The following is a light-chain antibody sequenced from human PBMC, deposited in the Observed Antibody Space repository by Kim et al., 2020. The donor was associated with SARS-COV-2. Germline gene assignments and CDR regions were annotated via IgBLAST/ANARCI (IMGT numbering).Light chain of an antibody. CDR3: HQFKKWPLT. CDR1: PSVSSD. CDR2: GAS. J-gene: IGKJ4*01. Sequence: VSPGERVTLSCRASPSVSSDLAWYLHKPGQAPRLLVYGASTRATGIPVRFSGSGSGTEFTLTISSLQSEDFAVYYCHQFKKWPLTFGGGTKVDIK. V-gene: IGKV3-15*01.